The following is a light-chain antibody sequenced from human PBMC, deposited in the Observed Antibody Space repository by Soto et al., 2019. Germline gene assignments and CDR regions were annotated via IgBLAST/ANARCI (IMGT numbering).Light chain of an antibody. Sequence: QSALTQPASVSGSPGQSITISCTGTSSDVGGYKYVSWYKQNPGKAPKLMIYEVSNRPSGVSNRFSGTKSGNTAFLTISGLQAEDEADYYCSSYTSGGTLVFGSGTKVTGL. CDR2: EVS. CDR3: SSYTSGGTLV. J-gene: IGLJ1*01. CDR1: SSDVGGYKY. V-gene: IGLV2-14*01.